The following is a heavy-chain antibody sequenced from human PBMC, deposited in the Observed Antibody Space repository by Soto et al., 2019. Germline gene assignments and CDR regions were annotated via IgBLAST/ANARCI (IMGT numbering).Heavy chain of an antibody. CDR2: IYYSGST. V-gene: IGHV4-31*03. J-gene: IGHJ6*02. CDR3: ARRRYYDFWSGPRPGRYYGMDV. CDR1: GGSISSCGYY. D-gene: IGHD3-3*01. Sequence: PSETLSLTCTVSGGSISSCGYYWSWIRQHPGKGLEWIGYIYYSGSTCYNPSLKSRVTISVDTSKNQFSLKLSSVTAADTAVYYCARRRYYDFWSGPRPGRYYGMDVWGQGTTVTVSS.